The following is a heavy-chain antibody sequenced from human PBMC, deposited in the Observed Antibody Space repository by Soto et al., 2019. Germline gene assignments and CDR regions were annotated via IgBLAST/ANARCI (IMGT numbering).Heavy chain of an antibody. CDR1: GYTFTTYT. J-gene: IGHJ5*02. CDR3: ARGIATGQLDP. V-gene: IGHV1-3*01. Sequence: ASVKVSCKASGYTFTTYTMNWVRQAPGQRLEWMGWINPVNGNTKSSQKFQDRVIITGDTSASTAYMELRSLRSEDTAVYYCARGIATGQLDPWGQGTLVTVSS. CDR2: INPVNGNT. D-gene: IGHD6-13*01.